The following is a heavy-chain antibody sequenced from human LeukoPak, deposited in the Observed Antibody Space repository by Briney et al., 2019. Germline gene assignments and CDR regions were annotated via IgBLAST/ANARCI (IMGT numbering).Heavy chain of an antibody. Sequence: SETLSLTCTVSGGSTGSDYWSWIRQHPGKGLEWIAYVYYSGVTSYNPSLKSRVAISIDTSKIQFSLNLSSVTAADTAVYYCARLSLHCSGGSCYRGAFDSWGQGTLVTVPS. CDR1: GGSTGSDY. CDR3: ARLSLHCSGGSCYRGAFDS. CDR2: VYYSGVT. V-gene: IGHV4-59*08. J-gene: IGHJ4*02. D-gene: IGHD2-15*01.